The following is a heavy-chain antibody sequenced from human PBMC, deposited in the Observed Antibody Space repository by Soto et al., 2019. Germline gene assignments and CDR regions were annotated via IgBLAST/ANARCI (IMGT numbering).Heavy chain of an antibody. V-gene: IGHV3-48*03. CDR3: ARDPAIYSGKFDYGLDV. D-gene: IGHD4-4*01. Sequence: GGSLRLSCAPSGFTFSNYEMNWVRRAPGKGLEWVPYIGNRGRTIYYADSVKGRFTISRDNAKNSLYLQMNSLRAEDTAVYYCARDPAIYSGKFDYGLDVWGQGTTVTVSS. J-gene: IGHJ6*02. CDR1: GFTFSNYE. CDR2: IGNRGRTI.